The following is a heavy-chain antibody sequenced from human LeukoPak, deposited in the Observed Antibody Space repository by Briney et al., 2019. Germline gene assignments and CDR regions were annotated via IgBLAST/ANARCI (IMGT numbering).Heavy chain of an antibody. CDR3: ARRRNWYFDL. CDR1: GFTFSDCW. CDR2: IKQDGSDT. J-gene: IGHJ2*01. Sequence: GGSLRLSCAASGFTFSDCWMPWVRQAPGKGLEWVANIKQDGSDTYYVDSVKGRFTISRDNTWDSMFLQMSNLRNEDTAIYYCARRRNWYFDLWGPGTLVTVSS. V-gene: IGHV3-7*01.